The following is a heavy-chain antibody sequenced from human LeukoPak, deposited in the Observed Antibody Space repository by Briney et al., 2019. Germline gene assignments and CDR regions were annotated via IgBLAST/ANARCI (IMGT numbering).Heavy chain of an antibody. CDR2: ISPSGDST. V-gene: IGHV3-23*01. D-gene: IGHD2-2*01. CDR1: GFTFNSYA. J-gene: IGHJ4*02. CDR3: AKIPKGGYFDS. Sequence: PGGSLRLSCAASGFTFNSYAMNWVRQAPGKGLEWVSHISPSGDSTYYADSVKGRFTISRDSSKNTLSLQMNSLRAEDTAVYHCAKIPKGGYFDSWGQGTLVTVSS.